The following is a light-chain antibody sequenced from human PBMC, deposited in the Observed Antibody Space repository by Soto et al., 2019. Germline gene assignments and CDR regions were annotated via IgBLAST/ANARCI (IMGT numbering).Light chain of an antibody. CDR2: GAS. CDR3: QQYGGSPQT. Sequence: DIVLTQSPGNLSLSPGERATLSCRASESVSSTYLAWYQQKPGQAPSLLIYGASSRPTDIPDRFSGSGSGTDFTLTISRLEPEDFAVYYCQQYGGSPQTFGQGTKLEIK. J-gene: IGKJ2*01. CDR1: ESVSSTY. V-gene: IGKV3-20*01.